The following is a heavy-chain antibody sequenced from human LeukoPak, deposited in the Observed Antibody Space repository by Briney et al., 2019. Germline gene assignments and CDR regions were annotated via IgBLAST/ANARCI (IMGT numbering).Heavy chain of an antibody. D-gene: IGHD6-19*01. CDR3: ARGGYSSGWYFNY. CDR2: IYTSGST. J-gene: IGHJ4*02. Sequence: SETLSLTCTVSGGSISSYYWSWIRQPAGKGLEWIGRIYTSGSTNYNPSLKSRVTMSVDTSKNQFSLQLNSVTPEDTAVYYCARGGYSSGWYFNYWGQGTLVTVSS. V-gene: IGHV4-4*07. CDR1: GGSISSYY.